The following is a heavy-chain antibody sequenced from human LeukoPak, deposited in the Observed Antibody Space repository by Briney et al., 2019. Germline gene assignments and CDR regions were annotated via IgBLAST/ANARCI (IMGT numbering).Heavy chain of an antibody. CDR1: HGSFSERY. Sequence: SETLSLTCAVSHGSFSERYWNWIRQPPGKGLEWIGEISQSGTTHYNPSLKSRVTISVDTSENQLFLRVTSVTAADTAVYYCARGPTTSGVGTFDYWGQGTLVTVSS. D-gene: IGHD3-3*01. V-gene: IGHV4-34*01. CDR2: ISQSGTT. CDR3: ARGPTTSGVGTFDY. J-gene: IGHJ4*02.